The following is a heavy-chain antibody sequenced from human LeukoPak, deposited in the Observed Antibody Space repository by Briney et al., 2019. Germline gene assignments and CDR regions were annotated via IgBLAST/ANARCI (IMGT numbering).Heavy chain of an antibody. Sequence: GGSLRLSCAASGFTFSDYYMSWIRQAPGKGLEWVSYISSSGSTIYYADSVKGRFTISRDNAKNSLYLQMNSLRAEDTAVYYCAREAIPKLLWFGQTYFDYWGQGTLVTVSS. D-gene: IGHD3-10*01. J-gene: IGHJ4*02. CDR2: ISSSGSTI. CDR1: GFTFSDYY. CDR3: AREAIPKLLWFGQTYFDY. V-gene: IGHV3-11*01.